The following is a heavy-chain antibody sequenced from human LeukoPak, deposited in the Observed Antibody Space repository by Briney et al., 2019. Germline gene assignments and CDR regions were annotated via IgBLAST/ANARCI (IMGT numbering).Heavy chain of an antibody. D-gene: IGHD6-19*01. CDR2: IYWNDDK. CDR3: AHRRTGYSSGRYAWFDP. CDR1: GFSLSTSGVG. J-gene: IGHJ5*02. Sequence: SGPTLVNPTQTLTLTCTFSGFSLSTSGVGVGWIRQPPGKALEWLALIYWNDDKRYSPSLKSRLTITKDTSKNQVVLTMTNMDPVDTATYYCAHRRTGYSSGRYAWFDPWGQRTLVTVSS. V-gene: IGHV2-5*01.